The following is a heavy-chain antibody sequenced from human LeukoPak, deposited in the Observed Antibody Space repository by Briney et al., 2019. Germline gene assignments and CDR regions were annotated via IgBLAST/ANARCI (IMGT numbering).Heavy chain of an antibody. CDR3: ARAAPLRYFDWLLQHSWFDP. V-gene: IGHV1-18*01. CDR2: ISAYNGNT. Sequence: GASVKVSCKASGYTFTCYGISWVRQAPGQGLEWMGWISAYNGNTNYAQKLQGRVTMTTDTSTSTAYMELRSLRSDDTAVYYCARAAPLRYFDWLLQHSWFDPWGQGTLVTVSS. J-gene: IGHJ5*02. CDR1: GYTFTCYG. D-gene: IGHD3-9*01.